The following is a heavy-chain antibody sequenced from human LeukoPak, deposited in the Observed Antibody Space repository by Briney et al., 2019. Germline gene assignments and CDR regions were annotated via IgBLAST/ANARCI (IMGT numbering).Heavy chain of an antibody. D-gene: IGHD2-2*01. J-gene: IGHJ6*03. V-gene: IGHV4-59*12. CDR2: IYHSGST. CDR1: GGSISSYF. Sequence: SETLSLTCTVSGGSISSYFWSWIRQPTGKGLEWIGEIYHSGSTNYNPSLKSRVTISVDKSKNQFSLKLSSVTAADTAVYYCARGYDGYCSSTSCWSDYYYYYMDVWGKGTTVTVSS. CDR3: ARGYDGYCSSTSCWSDYYYYYMDV.